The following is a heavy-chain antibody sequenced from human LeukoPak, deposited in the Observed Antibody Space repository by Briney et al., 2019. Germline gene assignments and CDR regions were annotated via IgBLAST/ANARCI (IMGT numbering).Heavy chain of an antibody. CDR2: ISGSGGNT. J-gene: IGHJ2*01. CDR1: GGSISSHY. CDR3: AKGWYFDL. V-gene: IGHV3-23*01. Sequence: ETLSLTCTVSGGSISSHYWSWVRQAPGKGLEWVSAISGSGGNTYYADSVKGRFTISRDNSKNTLYLQMNSLRAEDTAVYYCAKGWYFDLWGRGTLVTCSS.